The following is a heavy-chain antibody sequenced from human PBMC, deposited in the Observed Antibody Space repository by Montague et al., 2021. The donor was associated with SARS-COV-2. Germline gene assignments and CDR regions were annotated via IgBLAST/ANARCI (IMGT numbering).Heavy chain of an antibody. Sequence: SETLSLTCEVSGGSISSYYWCWIRQSPGKGLEWIGYVHYTGSTKYNPTLKTRVTLTLDTPKNHFSLKLSSVTAADTAVYYCARAQNTCFIANCVNYFEDWGLGALVTVSS. V-gene: IGHV4-59*01. J-gene: IGHJ4*02. CDR1: GGSISSYY. CDR3: ARAQNTCFIANCVNYFED. D-gene: IGHD1-1*01. CDR2: VHYTGST.